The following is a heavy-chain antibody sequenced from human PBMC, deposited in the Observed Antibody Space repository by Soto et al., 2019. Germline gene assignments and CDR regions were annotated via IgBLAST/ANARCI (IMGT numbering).Heavy chain of an antibody. CDR3: ARDSGYDYGDVFYYYYMDV. CDR2: IYYSGST. D-gene: IGHD5-12*01. J-gene: IGHJ6*03. V-gene: IGHV4-31*01. Sequence: QVQLQESGPGLVKPSQTLSLTCTVSGGSISSGGYYWSWIRQHPGKGLEWIGYIYYSGSTYYNPSLKSLVTISVDTSKNQFSLKLSSVTAADTAVYYCARDSGYDYGDVFYYYYMDVWGKGTTVTVSS. CDR1: GGSISSGGYY.